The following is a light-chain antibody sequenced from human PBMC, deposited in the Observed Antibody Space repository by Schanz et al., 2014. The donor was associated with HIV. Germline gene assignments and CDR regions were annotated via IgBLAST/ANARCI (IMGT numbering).Light chain of an antibody. CDR1: SSDVGGYHY. J-gene: IGLJ3*02. Sequence: QSVLTQPASVSGSPGQSITISCTGTSSDVGGYHYVSWYQQHPGKVPKLMIYDVSNRPSGVSNRFSGSKSGNTASLTISGLQAEDEADYYCSSYTSSSPWVFGGGTKLTVL. V-gene: IGLV2-14*01. CDR3: SSYTSSSPWV. CDR2: DVS.